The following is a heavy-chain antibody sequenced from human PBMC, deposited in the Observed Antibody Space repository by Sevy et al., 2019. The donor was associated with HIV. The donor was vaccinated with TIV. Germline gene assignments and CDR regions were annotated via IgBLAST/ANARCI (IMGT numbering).Heavy chain of an antibody. CDR3: ARSYYDSSGYLGTDY. J-gene: IGHJ4*02. V-gene: IGHV4-59*13. Sequence: SETLSLTCTVSGGSISSYYWSWIRQPPGKGLEWIGYIYYSGSTNYNPSPKSRVTISVDTSTNQFSLKLSSVTAADTAVYYCARSYYDSSGYLGTDYWGQGTLVTVSS. CDR1: GGSISSYY. D-gene: IGHD3-22*01. CDR2: IYYSGST.